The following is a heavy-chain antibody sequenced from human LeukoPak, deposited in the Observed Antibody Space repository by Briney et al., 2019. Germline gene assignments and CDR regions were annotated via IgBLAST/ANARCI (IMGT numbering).Heavy chain of an antibody. V-gene: IGHV4-59*01. Sequence: SETLSLTCTVSGGSISSYYWSWIRQPPGKGLEWIGYIYYSGSTNYNPSLKSRVTISVDTSKNQFSLKLSSVTAADTAVYYFARESWAVDAFDIWGQGTMVTVSS. D-gene: IGHD1-26*01. CDR3: ARESWAVDAFDI. J-gene: IGHJ3*02. CDR1: GGSISSYY. CDR2: IYYSGST.